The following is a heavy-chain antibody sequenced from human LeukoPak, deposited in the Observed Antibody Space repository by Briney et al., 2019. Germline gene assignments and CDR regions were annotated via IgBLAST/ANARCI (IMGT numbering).Heavy chain of an antibody. D-gene: IGHD3-16*01. CDR3: ATRGGFDYFDY. CDR1: GFTFNKYA. J-gene: IGHJ4*02. Sequence: QAGGSLRLSCAASGFTFNKYAMNWVRQAPGKGLEWVSSISSGGSTFYADSVKGRFTISRDNSKNTLYLQMNSLRAEDTAVYYCATRGGFDYFDYWNQGTLVTVSS. CDR2: ISSGGST. V-gene: IGHV3-23*01.